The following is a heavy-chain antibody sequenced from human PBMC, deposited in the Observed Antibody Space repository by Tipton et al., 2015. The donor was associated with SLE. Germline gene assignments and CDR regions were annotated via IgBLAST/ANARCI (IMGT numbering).Heavy chain of an antibody. CDR2: ISSSGSTI. CDR3: ARDWSGYTFDY. V-gene: IGHV3-48*03. Sequence: SLRLSCAASGFTFSSYEMNWVRQAPGKGLEWVSCISSSGSTIYYADSVKGRFTISRDNAKNSLYLQMNSLRAEDTAVYYCARDWSGYTFDYWGQGTLVTVSS. CDR1: GFTFSSYE. D-gene: IGHD3-3*01. J-gene: IGHJ4*02.